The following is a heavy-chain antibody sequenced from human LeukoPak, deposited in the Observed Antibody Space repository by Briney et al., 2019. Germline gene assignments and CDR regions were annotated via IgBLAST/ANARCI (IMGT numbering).Heavy chain of an antibody. Sequence: SGGSLRLSCAASGFTFSSYSMNWVRQAPGKGLEWVSSVSSSSSYIYYADSVKGRFTISRANAKNSLYLQMNSLRAEDTAVYYCARQGGDSGYDHYFDYWGQGNLVTVSS. J-gene: IGHJ4*02. CDR2: VSSSSSYI. V-gene: IGHV3-21*01. CDR1: GFTFSSYS. CDR3: ARQGGDSGYDHYFDY. D-gene: IGHD5-12*01.